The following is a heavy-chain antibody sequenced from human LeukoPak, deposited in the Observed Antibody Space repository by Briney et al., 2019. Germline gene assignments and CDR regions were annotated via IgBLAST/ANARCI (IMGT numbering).Heavy chain of an antibody. V-gene: IGHV4-59*10. CDR1: GGSFSGYY. J-gene: IGHJ4*02. D-gene: IGHD3-10*01. CDR2: IYTSGST. CDR3: AITMIRGAGPRPFDY. Sequence: SETLSLTCAVYGGSFSGYYWSWIRQPAGKGLEWIGRIYTSGSTSYNPSLKSRVTLSVDTSKNQFSLKLSSVTAADTAVYYCAITMIRGAGPRPFDYWGQGTLVTVSS.